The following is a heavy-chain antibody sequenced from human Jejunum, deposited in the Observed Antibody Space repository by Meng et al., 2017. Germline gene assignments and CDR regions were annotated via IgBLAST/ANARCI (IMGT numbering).Heavy chain of an antibody. CDR3: ARASRVLGGFDY. V-gene: IGHV1-8*01. CDR2: MIPHSGDT. Sequence: QGELVQSGAEVKKPGASGKVSCKTSGYTFSSYDINWVRQATGQGLDWMGYMIPHSGDTAYAQKFQGRVTMTRDTSTSTVHMEVSSLRSADTAVYYCARASRVLGGFDYWGQGTLVTVSS. J-gene: IGHJ4*02. D-gene: IGHD3-16*01. CDR1: GYTFSSYD.